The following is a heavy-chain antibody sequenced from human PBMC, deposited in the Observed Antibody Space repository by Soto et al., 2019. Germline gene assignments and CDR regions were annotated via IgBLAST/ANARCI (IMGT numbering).Heavy chain of an antibody. D-gene: IGHD6-19*01. CDR1: GYSFNSLD. Sequence: ASVKVSCKASGYSFNSLDINWVRQTAGQGLEWMEWMKPSTGRTGYAQKFQGTVNMTRDTSINTAYMELTTLTSDDTAFYYCTRGGSAGFDYWGQGTLVTVSS. CDR2: MKPSTGRT. V-gene: IGHV1-8*01. CDR3: TRGGSAGFDY. J-gene: IGHJ4*02.